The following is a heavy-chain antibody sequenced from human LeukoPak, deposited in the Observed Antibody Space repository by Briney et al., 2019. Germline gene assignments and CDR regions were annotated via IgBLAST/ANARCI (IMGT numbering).Heavy chain of an antibody. V-gene: IGHV4-4*09. D-gene: IGHD3-22*01. J-gene: IGHJ4*02. Sequence: PSETLSLTCTVSGGSISSYYWSWIRQPPGKGLEWIGYIYTSGSTNYNPSLKSRVTISVDTSENQFSLKLSSVTAADTAVYYCARHSSSGYYFGYWGQGTLVTVSS. CDR1: GGSISSYY. CDR2: IYTSGST. CDR3: ARHSSSGYYFGY.